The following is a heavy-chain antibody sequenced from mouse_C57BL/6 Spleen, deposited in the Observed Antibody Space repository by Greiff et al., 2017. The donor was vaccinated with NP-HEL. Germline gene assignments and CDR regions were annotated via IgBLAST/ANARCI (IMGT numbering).Heavy chain of an antibody. D-gene: IGHD2-1*01. CDR2: ISYDGSN. CDR3: ARDGALLFDY. V-gene: IGHV3-6*01. CDR1: GYSITSGYY. Sequence: ESGPGLVKPSQSLSLTCSVTGYSITSGYYWNWIRQFPGNKLEWMGYISYDGSNNYNPSLKNRISITRDTSKNQFFLKLNSVTTEDTATYYCARDGALLFDYWGQGTTLTVSS. J-gene: IGHJ2*01.